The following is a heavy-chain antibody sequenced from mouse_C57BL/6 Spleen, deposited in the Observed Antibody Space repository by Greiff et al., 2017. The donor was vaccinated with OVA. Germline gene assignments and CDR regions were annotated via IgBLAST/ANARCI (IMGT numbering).Heavy chain of an antibody. Sequence: SGAELVRPGASVTLSCKASGYTFTDYEMHWVKQTPVHGLEWIGAIDPETGGTAYNQKFKGKAILTADKSSSTAYMELRSLTSEDSAVYYCTRESSMITRRAWFAYWGQGTLVTVSA. J-gene: IGHJ3*01. CDR3: TRESSMITRRAWFAY. D-gene: IGHD2-4*01. CDR2: IDPETGGT. V-gene: IGHV1-15*01. CDR1: GYTFTDYE.